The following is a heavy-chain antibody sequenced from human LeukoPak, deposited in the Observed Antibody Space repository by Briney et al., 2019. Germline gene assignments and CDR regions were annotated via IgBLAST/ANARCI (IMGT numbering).Heavy chain of an antibody. V-gene: IGHV4-39*01. D-gene: IGHD5-24*01. J-gene: IGHJ6*02. Sequence: PSETLSLTCTVSGDSVRTSNSYWGWIRQPPGKGLEWIGSIYYSGSTYYNPSLKSRVTISVDTSKNQFSLKLSSVTAADTAVYYCASGRGTARYYYYGMDVWGQGTTVTVSS. CDR1: GDSVRTSNSY. CDR2: IYYSGST. CDR3: ASGRGTARYYYYGMDV.